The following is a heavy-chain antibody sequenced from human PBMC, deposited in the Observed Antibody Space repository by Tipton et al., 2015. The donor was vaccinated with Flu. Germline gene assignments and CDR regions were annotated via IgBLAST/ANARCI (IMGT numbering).Heavy chain of an antibody. CDR1: GFMFSSYA. CDR3: ARFPGTYYYDSSGYYYFDY. D-gene: IGHD3-22*01. V-gene: IGHV3-23*01. Sequence: SLRLSCTASGFMFSSYAMSWVRQAPGEGLEWVSAISGSGSSTHLADSVKGRFTISRDNSENKLYMQMNSLRDEDTAVYYCARFPGTYYYDSSGYYYFDYWGQGTLVTVSS. CDR2: ISGSGSST. J-gene: IGHJ4*02.